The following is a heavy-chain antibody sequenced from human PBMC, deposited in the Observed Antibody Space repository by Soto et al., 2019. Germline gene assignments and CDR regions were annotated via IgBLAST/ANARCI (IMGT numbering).Heavy chain of an antibody. CDR1: GYRFSAFR. CDR3: VRVNEGVYYDSSGYYDF. J-gene: IGHJ4*02. V-gene: IGHV1-18*03. CDR2: ISTHSGNT. D-gene: IGHD3-22*01. Sequence: GGSVKVSFKAPGYRFSAFRICWVRQAPGQSIQWMGWISTHSGNTNYAQDFRDRLTMTTDTSTNTAYMELRSLRSDDMAVYYCVRVNEGVYYDSSGYYDFWGQGTLVTVSS.